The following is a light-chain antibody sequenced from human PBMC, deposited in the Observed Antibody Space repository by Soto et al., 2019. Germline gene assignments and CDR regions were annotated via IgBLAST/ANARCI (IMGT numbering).Light chain of an antibody. V-gene: IGLV3-21*04. CDR2: YDS. Sequence: SYELTQPPSVSVAPGKTARITCGGNNIGSKSVHWYQQKPGQAPVLVIYYDSDRPSGIPERFSGSNSGNTATLTISRVEAGDEADYYCQVWDSSSEHRRVFGGGTQLTVL. CDR1: NIGSKS. J-gene: IGLJ2*01. CDR3: QVWDSSSEHRRV.